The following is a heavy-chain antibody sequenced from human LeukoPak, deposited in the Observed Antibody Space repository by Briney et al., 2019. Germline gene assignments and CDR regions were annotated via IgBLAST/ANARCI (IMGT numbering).Heavy chain of an antibody. V-gene: IGHV1-8*03. CDR3: ARSQENLYCSGGSCWVYNWFDP. CDR2: MNPNSGNT. CDR1: GYTFTSYD. D-gene: IGHD2-15*01. J-gene: IGHJ5*02. Sequence: GASVKVSCKASGYTFTSYDISWVRQATGQGLEWMGWMNPNSGNTGYAQKFQGRVTITRNTSISTAYMELSSLRSEDTAVYYCARSQENLYCSGGSCWVYNWFDPWGQGTLVTVSS.